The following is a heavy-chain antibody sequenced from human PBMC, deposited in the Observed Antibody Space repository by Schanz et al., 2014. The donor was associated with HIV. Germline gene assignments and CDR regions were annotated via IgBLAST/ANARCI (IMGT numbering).Heavy chain of an antibody. V-gene: IGHV3-30*19. J-gene: IGHJ6*02. CDR2: MSHDGFSK. D-gene: IGHD3-22*01. CDR1: GLTFSSSI. Sequence: QVQLVESGGGVVQPGRSLRLSCAASGLTFSSSIMHWVRQAPGKGLEWVAGMSHDGFSKYFADSVKGRVTISRDNSKNTLFLQMNSLRAEDTAVYYCARDVSHDSSGHYSDYYYGMDVWGQGTTVTVSS. CDR3: ARDVSHDSSGHYSDYYYGMDV.